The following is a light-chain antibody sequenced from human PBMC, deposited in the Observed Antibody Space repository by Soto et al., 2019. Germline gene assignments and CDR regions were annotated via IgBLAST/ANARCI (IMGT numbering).Light chain of an antibody. CDR3: QQRSNWPPIT. V-gene: IGKV3-11*01. CDR2: DAS. J-gene: IGKJ5*01. CDR1: QSVSSY. Sequence: EIVLAQSPATLSLSPGETATLSCSASQSVSSYLAWYQQKPGQAPRLLIYDASNRATGIPARFSGSGSGTDFTLTISSLEPEDFAVYYCQQRSNWPPITFGQGTRLEIK.